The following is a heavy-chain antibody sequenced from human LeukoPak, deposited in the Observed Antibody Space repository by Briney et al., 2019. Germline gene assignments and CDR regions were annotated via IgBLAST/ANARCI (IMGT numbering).Heavy chain of an antibody. D-gene: IGHD3-22*01. J-gene: IGHJ3*02. CDR1: GGSISSGGYS. CDR3: ARSTYYYDSSGDNDAFDI. V-gene: IGHV4-30-2*01. Sequence: SQTLSLTCAVSGGSISSGGYSWSWIRQPPGKGLEWIGYIYHSGRTYYNPSLKSRLTIAVDRSKNQFSLKLSSVTAADTAVYYCARSTYYYDSSGDNDAFDIWGQGTMVTVSS. CDR2: IYHSGRT.